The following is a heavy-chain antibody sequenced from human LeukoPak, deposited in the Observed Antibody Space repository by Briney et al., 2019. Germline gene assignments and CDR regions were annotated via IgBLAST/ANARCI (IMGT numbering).Heavy chain of an antibody. V-gene: IGHV3-23*01. CDR1: GFTFSSYA. CDR3: AKGAFYCSGGSCYPSNFDY. J-gene: IGHJ4*02. Sequence: PGGSLRLSCAASGFTFSSYAMHWVRQAPGKGLEWVSAISGSGGSTYYADSVKGRFTISRDNSKNTLYLQMNSLRAEDTAVYYCAKGAFYCSGGSCYPSNFDYWGQGTLVTVSS. CDR2: ISGSGGST. D-gene: IGHD2-15*01.